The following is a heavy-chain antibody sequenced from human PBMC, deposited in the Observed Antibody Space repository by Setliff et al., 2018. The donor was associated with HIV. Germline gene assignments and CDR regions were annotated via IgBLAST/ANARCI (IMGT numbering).Heavy chain of an antibody. D-gene: IGHD5-18*01. J-gene: IGHJ4*02. CDR1: GGSFSGSS. CDR2: FIESGNT. V-gene: IGHV4-34*01. Sequence: SETLSLTCAVYGGSFSGSSWNWIRQPPGKGLEWIGAFIESGNTTYNPSVRSRVTTSMDSSMNQFSLKLNSVTAADTAVYFCARGGVQLWLRALDYWGQGTLVTVSS. CDR3: ARGGVQLWLRALDY.